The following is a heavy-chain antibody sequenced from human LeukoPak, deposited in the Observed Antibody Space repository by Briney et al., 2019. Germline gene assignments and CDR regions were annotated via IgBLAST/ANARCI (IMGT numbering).Heavy chain of an antibody. CDR1: GYSFTNYW. D-gene: IGHD1-14*01. CDR3: ARGMTSFDY. J-gene: IGHJ4*02. V-gene: IGHV5-51*01. CDR2: IYPGDSDT. Sequence: GESLQISCKGSGYSFTNYWIGWVRQTPGKGLEWMGIIYPGDSDTRYSPSFQGQVTISADKSFSTAYLQWSSLKASDTAIYYCARGMTSFDYWAQGTLVTVSS.